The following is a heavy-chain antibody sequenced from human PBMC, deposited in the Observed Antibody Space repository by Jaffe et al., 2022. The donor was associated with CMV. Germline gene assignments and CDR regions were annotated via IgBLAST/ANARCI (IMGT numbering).Heavy chain of an antibody. J-gene: IGHJ6*03. CDR1: GFTFTNYW. CDR2: VDWDASTT. CDR3: AREPTRTGGFYYMDV. V-gene: IGHV3-74*01. D-gene: IGHD3-16*01. Sequence: EVQLVESGGGLVQPGGSLRLSCAASGFTFTNYWMHWVRQAPGKGLVWVSHVDWDASTTTYADSVKGRFTISRDNAKNTVYLQMDSLRAEDTAVYYCAREPTRTGGFYYMDVWGTGTTVTVSS.